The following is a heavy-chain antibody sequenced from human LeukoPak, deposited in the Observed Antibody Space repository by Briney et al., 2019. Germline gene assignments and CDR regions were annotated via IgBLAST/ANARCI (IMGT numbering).Heavy chain of an antibody. D-gene: IGHD4-17*01. J-gene: IGHJ4*02. CDR2: INHSGST. CDR3: ASRHDSGPY. CDR1: GGSFSGYY. V-gene: IGHV4-34*01. Sequence: SETLSLTCTVYGGSFSGYYWSWIRQPPGKGLEWIGEINHSGSTNYNPSLKSRVTISVDTSKNQFSLKLASVTAADTAVYYCASRHDSGPYWGQGTLVTVSP.